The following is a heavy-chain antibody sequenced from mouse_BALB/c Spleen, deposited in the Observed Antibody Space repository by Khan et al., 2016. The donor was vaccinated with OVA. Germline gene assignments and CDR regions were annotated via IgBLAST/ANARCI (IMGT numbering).Heavy chain of an antibody. CDR2: ISYSGNT. CDR1: GYSITSDYA. V-gene: IGHV3-2*02. D-gene: IGHD1-1*01. Sequence: EVQLQESGPGLVKPSQSLSLTCTVTGYSITSDYAWNWIRQFPGNKLEWMGFISYSGNTNYYPSLKSRISITRDTSENQFFLQLNSVTTEDTATYYCARVYGGDFDYWGQGTTLTVSS. CDR3: ARVYGGDFDY. J-gene: IGHJ2*01.